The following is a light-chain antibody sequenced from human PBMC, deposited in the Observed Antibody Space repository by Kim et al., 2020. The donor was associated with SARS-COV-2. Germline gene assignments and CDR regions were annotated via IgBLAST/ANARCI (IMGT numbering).Light chain of an antibody. Sequence: PGGTVTLTCGSSTGAVTSGHHPYWLQQKLGQAPRTLIYDTRNKHSWTPARFSGSLLGGNAALTLSGALPEDEAEYYCLLYFNGYRIFGGGTQLTVL. CDR1: TGAVTSGHH. CDR2: DTR. V-gene: IGLV7-46*01. CDR3: LLYFNGYRI. J-gene: IGLJ2*01.